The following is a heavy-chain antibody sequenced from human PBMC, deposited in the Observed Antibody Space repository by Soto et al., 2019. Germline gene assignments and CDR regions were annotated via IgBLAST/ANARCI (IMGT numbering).Heavy chain of an antibody. D-gene: IGHD6-19*01. V-gene: IGHV1-8*01. CDR1: EYTFTSYD. J-gene: IGHJ4*02. Sequence: ASVKVSCKASEYTFTSYDINWVRQATGQVLEWMGWMNPSSGNTGYAQKFQGRVTMTRNTSISTAYMELSSLRSEDTAVYYCARERTVAGNDYWGQGTLVTVSS. CDR2: MNPSSGNT. CDR3: ARERTVAGNDY.